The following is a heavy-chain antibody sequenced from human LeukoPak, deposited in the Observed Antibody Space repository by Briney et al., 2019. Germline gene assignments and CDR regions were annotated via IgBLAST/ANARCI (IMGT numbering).Heavy chain of an antibody. J-gene: IGHJ4*02. V-gene: IGHV3-23*01. CDR1: GFTFGTYA. D-gene: IGHD3-22*01. CDR3: AKDRIPSSGWESDF. Sequence: GGSLRLSCAASGFTFGTYAMSWVRQAPGKGLEWVSAINSGGGNTYYADSEKGRFTISRDNSKNTLYLQMNSLRAEDTALYYCAKDRIPSSGWESDFWGQGTLVTVSS. CDR2: INSGGGNT.